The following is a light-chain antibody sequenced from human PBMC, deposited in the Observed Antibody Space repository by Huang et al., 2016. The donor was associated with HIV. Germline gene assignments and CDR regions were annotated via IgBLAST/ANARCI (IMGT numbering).Light chain of an antibody. J-gene: IGKJ2*01. Sequence: DIQLTQSPSSLSASVGDRVTITSRASQSASNYLNWYRQKAGKAPTLLIHSASTLQSGVPSRLSGRGSGTDFTLTISSLQPEDFATYYCQRSYNAPRTFGQGTKLEIK. CDR3: QRSYNAPRT. CDR1: QSASNY. CDR2: SAS. V-gene: IGKV1-39*01.